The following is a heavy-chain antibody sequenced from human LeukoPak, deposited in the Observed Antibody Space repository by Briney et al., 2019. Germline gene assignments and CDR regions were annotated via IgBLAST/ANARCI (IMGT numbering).Heavy chain of an antibody. Sequence: ASVKVSCKASGYTFTSYGISWVGQAPGQGLEWMGWISAYNGNTNYAQKLQGRVTMTTDTSTSTAYMELRSLRSDDTAVYYCARGGDIVVVTAIVPFDYWGQGTLVTVSS. CDR2: ISAYNGNT. D-gene: IGHD2-21*02. CDR3: ARGGDIVVVTAIVPFDY. V-gene: IGHV1-18*04. J-gene: IGHJ4*02. CDR1: GYTFTSYG.